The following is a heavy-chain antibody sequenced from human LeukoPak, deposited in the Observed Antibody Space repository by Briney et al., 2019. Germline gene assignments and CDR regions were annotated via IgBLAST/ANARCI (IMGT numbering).Heavy chain of an antibody. CDR2: MNPNSGNT. J-gene: IGHJ4*02. D-gene: IGHD1-26*01. Sequence: GASVKVSCKASGYTFTSYDINWVRQATGQGLEWMGWMNPNSGNTGYAQKFQGRVTITRNTSISTAYMELSSLRSEDTAVYYCARGGWEQNPIDYWGQGTLVTVSS. CDR3: ARGGWEQNPIDY. V-gene: IGHV1-8*01. CDR1: GYTFTSYD.